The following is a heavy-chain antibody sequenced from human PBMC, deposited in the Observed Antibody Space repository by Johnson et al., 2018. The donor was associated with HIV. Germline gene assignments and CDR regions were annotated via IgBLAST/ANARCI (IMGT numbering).Heavy chain of an antibody. D-gene: IGHD3-22*01. CDR2: ISSSGAGI. CDR1: GFKFSDFY. J-gene: IGHJ3*02. V-gene: IGHV3-11*04. CDR3: AKDVGNYWPNAFDI. Sequence: QVQLVESGGGLVKPGGSLRLSCAVSGFKFSDFYMTWIRQVPGKGLECVAYISSSGAGIYYADSVRGRFTISRDNSKNKLYLQMNSLRAEDTAVYYCAKDVGNYWPNAFDIWGQGTTVTVSS.